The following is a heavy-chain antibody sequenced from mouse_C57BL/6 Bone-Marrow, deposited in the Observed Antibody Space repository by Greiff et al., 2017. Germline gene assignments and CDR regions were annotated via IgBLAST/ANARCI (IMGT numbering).Heavy chain of an antibody. J-gene: IGHJ2*02. Sequence: DLVKPGASVKLSCKASGYTFTRYWIDWIKQRPGQGLEWIGRIAPGSGSPYYNEMFKAKATLTVDTSSSTAYIQRSSLSSEDSAVYFCARETYYGSSSYYFDYWGQGTSLTVSS. V-gene: IGHV1S41*01. CDR2: IAPGSGSP. CDR1: GYTFTRYW. CDR3: ARETYYGSSSYYFDY. D-gene: IGHD1-1*01.